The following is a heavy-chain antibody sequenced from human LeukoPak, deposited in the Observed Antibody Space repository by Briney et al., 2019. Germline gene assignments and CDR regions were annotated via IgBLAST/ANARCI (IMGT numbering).Heavy chain of an antibody. D-gene: IGHD3-10*01. V-gene: IGHV5-51*01. CDR1: GYSFTSYW. CDR2: IYPGDSDT. CDR3: ARVVCDNNGSGSYCGIWAGWFDP. Sequence: GESLKISCKGSGYSFTSYWIGWVRQMPGKGLEWMGIIYPGDSDTRYSPSFQGQVTISADKSISTAYLQWSSLKASDTAMYYCARVVCDNNGSGSYCGIWAGWFDPWGQGTLVTVSS. J-gene: IGHJ5*02.